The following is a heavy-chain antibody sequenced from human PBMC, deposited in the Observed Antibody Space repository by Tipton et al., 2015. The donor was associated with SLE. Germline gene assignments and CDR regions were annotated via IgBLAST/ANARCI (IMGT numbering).Heavy chain of an antibody. J-gene: IGHJ5*02. D-gene: IGHD2-2*02. Sequence: TLSLTCSVSGGSISTTDHYWGWIRQPPGKGLEWIGSVFYSGNTYYNESLQSRVTISIDTSKNHFSLKLYSVTAADTAVYYCAREGSSSWFYTRFDPWGQGTLVTVSS. CDR2: VFYSGNT. V-gene: IGHV4-39*07. CDR3: AREGSSSWFYTRFDP. CDR1: GGSISTTDHY.